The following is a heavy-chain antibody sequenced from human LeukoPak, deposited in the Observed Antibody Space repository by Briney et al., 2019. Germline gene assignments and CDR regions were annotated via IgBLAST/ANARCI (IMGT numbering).Heavy chain of an antibody. D-gene: IGHD3-10*01. J-gene: IGHJ4*02. V-gene: IGHV4-28*01. Sequence: PSETLSLTCDVSGYSITSSSWWGWIRQPPGKGLEWIGYIYHSGTTYYNPSLQSRVTMSVDTSKNQFSLKLSSVTAVDTAVYYCARKENVYYYFDYWGQGTLVTVSS. CDR2: IYHSGTT. CDR3: ARKENVYYYFDY. CDR1: GYSITSSSW.